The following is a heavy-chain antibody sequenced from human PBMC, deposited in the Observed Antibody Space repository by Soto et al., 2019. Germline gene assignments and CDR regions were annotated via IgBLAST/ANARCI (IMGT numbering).Heavy chain of an antibody. CDR2: IYPGDSDT. J-gene: IGHJ4*02. V-gene: IGHV5-51*01. Sequence: GESLKISCKGSGHIFSNYWIGWVRQMPGKGLEWMGIIYPGDSDTRYSPSFQGQVTITVDKSINTAYLQWSRLKASDTAIYYCARQRLWGTSGYYYFENWGQGTLVTVS. D-gene: IGHD3-22*01. CDR3: ARQRLWGTSGYYYFEN. CDR1: GHIFSNYW.